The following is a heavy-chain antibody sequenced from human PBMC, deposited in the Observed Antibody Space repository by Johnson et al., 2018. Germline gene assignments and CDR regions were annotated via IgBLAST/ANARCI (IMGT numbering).Heavy chain of an antibody. Sequence: VQLQESGGGLVQPGGTLRLSCAASGITFSIYTMSWVRQAPGKGLELVSGIRGRGGITYYPDSVTGRLTISRDNSKHTLYLQMNSLRAEDTAVYYCAKAFWGDSGYDPFHYYGMDVWGQGTTVTVSS. J-gene: IGHJ6*02. CDR1: GITFSIYT. D-gene: IGHD5-12*01. CDR3: AKAFWGDSGYDPFHYYGMDV. V-gene: IGHV3-23*01. CDR2: IRGRGGIT.